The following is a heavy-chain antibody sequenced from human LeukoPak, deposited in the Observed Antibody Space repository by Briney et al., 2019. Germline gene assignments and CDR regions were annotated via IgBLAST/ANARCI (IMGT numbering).Heavy chain of an antibody. CDR2: IYSGGST. V-gene: IGHV3-53*01. Sequence: GGSLRLSCAASGFTVSSNYMSWVRQAPGKGLECVSVIYSGGSTYYADSVKGRFTISRDNSKNTLYLQMNSLRAEDTAVYYCAREYSANWFDPWGQGTLVTVSS. D-gene: IGHD4-11*01. CDR3: AREYSANWFDP. J-gene: IGHJ5*02. CDR1: GFTVSSNY.